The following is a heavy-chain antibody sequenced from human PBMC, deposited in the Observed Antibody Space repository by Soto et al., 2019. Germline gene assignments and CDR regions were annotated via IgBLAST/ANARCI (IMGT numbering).Heavy chain of an antibody. V-gene: IGHV3-23*01. D-gene: IGHD3-3*01. J-gene: IGHJ4*02. CDR3: ATPYYDFWGGLSQVDY. CDR1: GFTFSSYA. CDR2: ISGSGGRT. Sequence: GALRLSCAASGFTFSSYAMSWVRQAPGKGLEGVSAISGSGGRTYYADAVKGRFTISRDNSKNTLYLQMNSLRAEDTDVYYCATPYYDFWGGLSQVDYWGQGTLVTVSS.